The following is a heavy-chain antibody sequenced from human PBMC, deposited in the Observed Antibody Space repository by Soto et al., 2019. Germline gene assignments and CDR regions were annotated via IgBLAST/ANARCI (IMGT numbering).Heavy chain of an antibody. CDR1: GFTFRSYA. D-gene: IGHD3-3*01. CDR3: AKSSRDYGFHRPAGY. V-gene: IGHV3-23*01. J-gene: IGHJ4*02. CDR2: ISGSGGST. Sequence: HGGSLRLSSAASGFTFRSYAMSWVRQAPGKGLEWVSAISGSGGSTYYADSVKGRFTISRDNSKNTLYLQMNSLRAEDTAVYYCAKSSRDYGFHRPAGYWGQGTLVT.